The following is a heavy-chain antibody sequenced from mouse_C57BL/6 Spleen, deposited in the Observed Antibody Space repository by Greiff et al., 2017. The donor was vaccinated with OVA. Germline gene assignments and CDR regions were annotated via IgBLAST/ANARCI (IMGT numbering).Heavy chain of an antibody. CDR2: INPSTGGT. V-gene: IGHV1-42*01. Sequence: EVQLQQSGPELVKPGASVKISCKASGYSFTGYYMNWVKQSPEKSLEWIGEINPSTGGTTYNQKFKAKATLTVDKSSSTAYMQLKSLTSEDSAVYYCARSGTRPRYFDYWGQGTTLTVSS. CDR1: GYSFTGYY. D-gene: IGHD1-1*02. J-gene: IGHJ2*01. CDR3: ARSGTRPRYFDY.